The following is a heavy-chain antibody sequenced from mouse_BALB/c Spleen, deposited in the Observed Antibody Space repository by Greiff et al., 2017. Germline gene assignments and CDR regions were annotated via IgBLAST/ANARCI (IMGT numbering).Heavy chain of an antibody. Sequence: DVKLVESGGGLVKPRGSLKLSCAASGFTFSSYAMSWVRQTPEKRLEWVASISSGGSTYYPDSVKGRFTISRDNARNILYLQMSSLRSEDTAMYYCARDYYGSSYGYFDVWGAGTTVTVSS. J-gene: IGHJ1*01. CDR2: ISSGGST. D-gene: IGHD1-1*01. V-gene: IGHV5-6-5*01. CDR3: ARDYYGSSYGYFDV. CDR1: GFTFSSYA.